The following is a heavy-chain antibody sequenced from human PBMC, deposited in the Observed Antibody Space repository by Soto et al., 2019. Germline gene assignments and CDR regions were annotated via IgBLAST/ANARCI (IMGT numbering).Heavy chain of an antibody. Sequence: GGSLRLSCAASGFIASNYAMSWVRQAPGKGLEWVSGFSGSGGATFYADSVRGRFTLSRDSSTNTIYLHMNRLRADDTAIYYCAKAMADYWGQGTLVTVSS. V-gene: IGHV3-23*01. CDR3: AKAMADY. CDR2: FSGSGGAT. CDR1: GFIASNYA. J-gene: IGHJ4*02.